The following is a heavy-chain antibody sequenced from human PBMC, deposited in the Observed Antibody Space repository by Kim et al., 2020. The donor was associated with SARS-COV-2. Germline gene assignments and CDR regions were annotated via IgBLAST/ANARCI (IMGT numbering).Heavy chain of an antibody. V-gene: IGHV4-34*01. CDR1: GGSFSGYY. Sequence: SETLSLTCAVYGGSFSGYYWSWIRQPPGKGLEWIGEINHSGSTNYNPSLKSRVTISVDTSKNQFSLKLSSVTAADTAVYYCARGYFDWLLFEGGRKFDPWGQGTLVTVSS. CDR3: ARGYFDWLLFEGGRKFDP. D-gene: IGHD3-9*01. J-gene: IGHJ5*02. CDR2: INHSGST.